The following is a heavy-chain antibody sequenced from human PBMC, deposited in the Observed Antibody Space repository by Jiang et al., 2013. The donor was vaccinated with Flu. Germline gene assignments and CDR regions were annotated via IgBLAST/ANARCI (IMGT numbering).Heavy chain of an antibody. CDR3: ARDGSIAAAAYYFDY. Sequence: SCKASGYTFTGYYMHWVRQAPGQGLEWMGRINPNSGGTNYAQKFQGRVTMTRDTSISTAYMELSRLRSDDTAVYYCARDGSIAAAAYYFDYWGQGTLVTVSS. J-gene: IGHJ4*02. D-gene: IGHD6-13*01. V-gene: IGHV1-2*06. CDR2: INPNSGGT. CDR1: GYTFTGYY.